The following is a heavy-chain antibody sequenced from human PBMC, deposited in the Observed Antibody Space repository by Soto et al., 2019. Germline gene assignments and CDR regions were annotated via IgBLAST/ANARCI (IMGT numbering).Heavy chain of an antibody. V-gene: IGHV4-59*08. CDR2: IYYSGST. CDR3: ARHRSLTIAVAGYYYYYGMDV. D-gene: IGHD6-19*01. CDR1: GGSISSYY. J-gene: IGHJ6*02. Sequence: QVQLQESGPGLVKPSETLSLTCTVSGGSISSYYWSWIRQPPGKGLEWIGYIYYSGSTNYNPSLKSRVTISVDTSKNQFSLKLSSVTAADTTVYYFARHRSLTIAVAGYYYYYGMDVWGQGTTVTVSS.